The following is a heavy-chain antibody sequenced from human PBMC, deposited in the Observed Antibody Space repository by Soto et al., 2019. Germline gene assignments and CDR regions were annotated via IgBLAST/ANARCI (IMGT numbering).Heavy chain of an antibody. J-gene: IGHJ3*02. CDR1: GYPVTAYY. D-gene: IGHD3-3*01. V-gene: IGHV1-2*02. Sequence: QLHLVQSGAVVKKPGASVTVSCSASGYPVTAYYMHWVRQAPGRGLEWMGGINPATGAAKYTQTLQGRVTVTRETSTSKVFMAPSGLTSEDTADFSFARGGGVGVDGTAALDMWGQGTLVTVSS. CDR2: INPATGAA. CDR3: ARGGGVGVDGTAALDM.